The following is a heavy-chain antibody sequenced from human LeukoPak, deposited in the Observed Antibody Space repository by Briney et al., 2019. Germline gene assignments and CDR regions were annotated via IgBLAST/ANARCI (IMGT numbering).Heavy chain of an antibody. J-gene: IGHJ4*02. CDR1: GFTFSSYA. V-gene: IGHV3-30-3*01. CDR2: ISYDGSNK. Sequence: PGGSLRLSCAASGFTFSSYAMPWVRQAPGKGLEWVAVISYDGSNKYYADSVKGRFTISRDNSKNTLYLQMNSLRAEDTAVYYCAREPQYYFDYWGQGTLVTVSS. CDR3: AREPQYYFDY.